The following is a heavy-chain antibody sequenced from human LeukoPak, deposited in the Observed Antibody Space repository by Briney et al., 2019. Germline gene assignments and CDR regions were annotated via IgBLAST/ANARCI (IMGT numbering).Heavy chain of an antibody. CDR2: IYYSGST. CDR3: ARHTNYYDSSGYQYFDL. Sequence: SETLSLTCTVSGGSISSYYWSWLRQPPGKGLEWIGYIYYSGSTNYNPSLKSRVTISVDTSKNQFSLKLSSVTATDTAVYFCARHTNYYDSSGYQYFDLWGRGTLVTVSS. CDR1: GGSISSYY. D-gene: IGHD3-22*01. V-gene: IGHV4-59*08. J-gene: IGHJ2*01.